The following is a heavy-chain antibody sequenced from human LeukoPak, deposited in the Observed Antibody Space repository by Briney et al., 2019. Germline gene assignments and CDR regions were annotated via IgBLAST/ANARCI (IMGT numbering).Heavy chain of an antibody. V-gene: IGHV3-66*02. CDR1: GFTVSSNY. CDR2: MYSGGGT. CDR3: ARGTRPTVNYYYFYGLDV. Sequence: PGESLRLSCAASGFTVSSNYMNWVRQAPGKGLEWLSVMYSGGGTYYADSVKGRFTISRDNSENTLYLQMNNLTPEDTAVYYCARGTRPTVNYYYFYGLDVWGQGTTVTVSS. J-gene: IGHJ6*02. D-gene: IGHD4-17*01.